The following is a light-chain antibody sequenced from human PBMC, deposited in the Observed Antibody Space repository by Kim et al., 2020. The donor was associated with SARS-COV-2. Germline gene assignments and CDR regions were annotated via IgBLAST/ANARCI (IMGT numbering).Light chain of an antibody. CDR1: SSDVGGYNY. CDR3: SSYTSINTWV. J-gene: IGLJ3*02. Sequence: GQAITISCTGSSSDVGGYNYVSWYQQHPGKAPKLMICDVNKRPSGVSNRFSGSKSGNTASLTISGLQAEDEADYYCSSYTSINTWVFGGGTQLTVL. CDR2: DVN. V-gene: IGLV2-14*04.